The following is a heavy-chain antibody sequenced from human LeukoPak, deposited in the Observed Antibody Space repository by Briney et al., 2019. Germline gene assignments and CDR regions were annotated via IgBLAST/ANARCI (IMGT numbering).Heavy chain of an antibody. V-gene: IGHV4-34*01. CDR3: ARGPRPGARPTKYYFDY. CDR1: GGSFSGYY. Sequence: SETLSLTCAVYGGSFSGYYWSWIRQPPGKGLEGIGEINHSGSTNYNPSLKSRVTISVDTSKNQFSLKLSSVTAADTAVYYCARGPRPGARPTKYYFDYWGQGTLVTVSS. D-gene: IGHD6-6*01. J-gene: IGHJ4*02. CDR2: INHSGST.